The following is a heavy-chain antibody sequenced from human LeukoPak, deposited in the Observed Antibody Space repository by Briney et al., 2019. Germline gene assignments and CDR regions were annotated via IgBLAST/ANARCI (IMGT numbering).Heavy chain of an antibody. CDR2: ISGSSSHM. CDR3: ARAFPPLRTSAAGDF. CDR1: GFTFSDYD. Sequence: GGSLRLSCTASGFTFSDYDMNWVRLAPGKGLEWVSSISGSSSHMYYTDSAKGRFTISRDNAKNSLYLQMNSLRAEDTAVYYCARAFPPLRTSAAGDFWGQATLVTVSS. J-gene: IGHJ4*02. D-gene: IGHD6-25*01. V-gene: IGHV3-21*06.